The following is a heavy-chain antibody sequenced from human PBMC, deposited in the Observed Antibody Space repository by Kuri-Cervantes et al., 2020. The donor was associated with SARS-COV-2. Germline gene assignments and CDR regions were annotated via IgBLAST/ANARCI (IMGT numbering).Heavy chain of an antibody. Sequence: SETLSLSCTVSGGSISSYYWSWIRQPPGKGLEWTGYIYYSGCTNYNPSLKSRVTISVDTSKNQFSLKLSSVTAADTDVYYGARVPSTGFGELLSSFDIWGQGTMVTVSS. CDR2: IYYSGCT. D-gene: IGHD3-10*01. CDR1: GGSISSYY. CDR3: ARVPSTGFGELLSSFDI. V-gene: IGHV4-59*01. J-gene: IGHJ3*02.